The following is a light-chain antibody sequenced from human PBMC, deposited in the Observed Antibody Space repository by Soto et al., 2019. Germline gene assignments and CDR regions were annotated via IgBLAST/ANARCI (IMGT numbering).Light chain of an antibody. CDR1: QSVSRN. Sequence: EVVMTQSPDTLSVSPGETATLSCRASQSVSRNLAWYQQKPGQAPRLLIYASSTRATGVPVRFSGSGSGTVFSLPISGLQSEDFALYFCQQFDKWPGTFGQGTKVEIK. CDR3: QQFDKWPGT. V-gene: IGKV3-15*01. J-gene: IGKJ1*01. CDR2: ASS.